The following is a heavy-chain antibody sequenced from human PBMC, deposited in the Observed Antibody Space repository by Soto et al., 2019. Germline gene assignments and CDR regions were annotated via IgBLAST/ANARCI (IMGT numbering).Heavy chain of an antibody. CDR1: GGSISSSNW. D-gene: IGHD4-17*01. V-gene: IGHV4-4*02. CDR3: ARARSVTTPREDV. Sequence: QVQLQESGPGLVKPSGTLSLTCAVSGGSISSSNWWSWVRQPPGKGLEWIGEIYHSGSTNYNPSLKGRVTISVDKSKNQFSLQLSSVTAADTAVYYCARARSVTTPREDVWGQGTTVTVSS. CDR2: IYHSGST. J-gene: IGHJ6*02.